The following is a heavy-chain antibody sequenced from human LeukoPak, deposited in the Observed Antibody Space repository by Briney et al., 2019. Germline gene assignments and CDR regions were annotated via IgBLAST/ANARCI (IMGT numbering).Heavy chain of an antibody. V-gene: IGHV3-23*01. CDR1: GFTFSSYA. D-gene: IGHD5-18*01. CDR2: ISDSGART. Sequence: QTGGSLRLSCAASGFTFSSYAMTWVRQALGKGLEWVSTISDSGARTNYADSVKGRFTISRDNSKNTLYLQMNSLRAEDTAVYYCAKTIQLWGTNWFDPWGQGTLVTVSS. CDR3: AKTIQLWGTNWFDP. J-gene: IGHJ5*02.